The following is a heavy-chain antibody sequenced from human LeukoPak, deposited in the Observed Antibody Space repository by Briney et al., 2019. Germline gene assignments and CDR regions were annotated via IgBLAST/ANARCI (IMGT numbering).Heavy chain of an antibody. V-gene: IGHV3-23*01. J-gene: IGHJ4*02. D-gene: IGHD3-9*01. Sequence: PGGSLRLSCAASGFTFSSYAMSWVRQAPGKGLEWVSAISGSGGSTYYADSVKGRFTISRDNSKNTLYLQMNSLRAEDTAVYYCAKDLGILRYFDWLLFDYWGQGTLVTVSS. CDR3: AKDLGILRYFDWLLFDY. CDR2: ISGSGGST. CDR1: GFTFSSYA.